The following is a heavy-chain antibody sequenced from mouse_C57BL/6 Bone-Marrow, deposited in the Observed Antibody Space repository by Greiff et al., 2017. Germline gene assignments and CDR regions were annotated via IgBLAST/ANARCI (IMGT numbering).Heavy chain of an antibody. J-gene: IGHJ3*01. Sequence: QVQLQQPGAELVRPGTSVKLSCKASGYTFTSYWMHWVKQRPGQGLEWIGVIDPSDSYTNYNQKFKGKATLTVDTSSSTAYMQLSSLTSEDSAVYYCARKDYYGSRGDAYWGQGTLVTVSA. V-gene: IGHV1-59*01. D-gene: IGHD1-1*01. CDR3: ARKDYYGSRGDAY. CDR2: IDPSDSYT. CDR1: GYTFTSYW.